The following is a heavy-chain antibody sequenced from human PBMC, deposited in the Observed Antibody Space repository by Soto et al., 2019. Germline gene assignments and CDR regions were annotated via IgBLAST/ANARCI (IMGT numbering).Heavy chain of an antibody. CDR2: ISGSAGGT. J-gene: IGHJ4*02. Sequence: GGSLRLSCAASGLTFSNYAMSWVRQAPGKGLEWVSGISGSAGGTFYADSVKGRFTISRDNSKNTLYLQMNSLRAEDTAVYYCAKSYAGYYESSGYNRYFDSWGPGTLVTVSS. CDR1: GLTFSNYA. D-gene: IGHD3-22*01. CDR3: AKSYAGYYESSGYNRYFDS. V-gene: IGHV3-23*01.